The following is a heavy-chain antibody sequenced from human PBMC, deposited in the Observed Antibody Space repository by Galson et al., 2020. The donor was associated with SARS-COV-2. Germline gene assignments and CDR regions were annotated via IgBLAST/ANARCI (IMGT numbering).Heavy chain of an antibody. CDR2: LYYTGRT. V-gene: IGHV4-39*07. CDR3: ARDASPGYSCGWFVF. J-gene: IGHJ5*01. CDR1: GGSVSSTNSF. Sequence: SETLSLTCTVSGGSVSSTNSFWGWIRQPPGKGLEWIGSLYYTGRTYYNPSLKSRVTMSVDTSNNHFSLKVSSVIAADTAVYYCARDASPGYSCGWFVFWGLGTLVIVSS. D-gene: IGHD6-19*01.